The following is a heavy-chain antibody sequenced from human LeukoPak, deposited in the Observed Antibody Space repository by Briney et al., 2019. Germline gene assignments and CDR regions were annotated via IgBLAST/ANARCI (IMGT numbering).Heavy chain of an antibody. Sequence: GASVKVSCKASGFTFTSYGISWVRQAPGQGLEWMGWISTYSGNTNYAQSLQGRVTMTTDTSTKTVYLELRSLGSDDTAVYYCASHKDYGDYYNFDYWGQGTLVTVSS. D-gene: IGHD4-17*01. J-gene: IGHJ4*02. V-gene: IGHV1-18*01. CDR3: ASHKDYGDYYNFDY. CDR1: GFTFTSYG. CDR2: ISTYSGNT.